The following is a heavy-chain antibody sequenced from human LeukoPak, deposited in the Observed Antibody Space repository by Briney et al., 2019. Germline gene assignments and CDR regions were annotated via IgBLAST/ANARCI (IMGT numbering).Heavy chain of an antibody. CDR2: INHSGSI. Sequence: PSETLSLTCAVYGGSFSGYYWSSIRQPPGKGLEWIGEINHSGSINYNPSLKSRVTISVDTSKNQFSLKLSSVTAADTAVYYCARGAPPYYYDSSGYYPRHPFDYWGQGTLVTVSS. D-gene: IGHD3-22*01. J-gene: IGHJ4*02. V-gene: IGHV4-34*01. CDR3: ARGAPPYYYDSSGYYPRHPFDY. CDR1: GGSFSGYY.